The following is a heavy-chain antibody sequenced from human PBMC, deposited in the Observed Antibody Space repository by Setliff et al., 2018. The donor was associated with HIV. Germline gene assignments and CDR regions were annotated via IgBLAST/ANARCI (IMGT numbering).Heavy chain of an antibody. V-gene: IGHV4-4*02. CDR2: IYHGGST. J-gene: IGHJ6*02. CDR3: ARDWYDSSGYYYYGMDV. Sequence: TLSLTCAVSGGSISSSNWWSWVRQPPGKGLEWIGEIYHGGSTNYNPSLKSRVTISVDKSKNQFSLKLSSVTAADTAVCYCARDWYDSSGYYYYGMDVWGQGTTVTVSS. CDR1: GGSISSSNW. D-gene: IGHD3-22*01.